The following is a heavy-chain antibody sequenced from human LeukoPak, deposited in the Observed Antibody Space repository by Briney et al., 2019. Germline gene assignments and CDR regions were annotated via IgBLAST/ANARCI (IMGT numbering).Heavy chain of an antibody. CDR2: ISDSGGTT. CDR1: GITLSNYG. Sequence: GGSLRLSCAVSGITLSNYGMSWVRQAPGKGLEWVAGISDSGGTTSYAGSVKGRFTISRDNPKNTLYLQMNSLRAEDTAVYFCAKRGVVIRAILVGFHKEAYYFDSWGQGALVTVYS. D-gene: IGHD2-21*01. J-gene: IGHJ4*02. V-gene: IGHV3-23*01. CDR3: AKRGVVIRAILVGFHKEAYYFDS.